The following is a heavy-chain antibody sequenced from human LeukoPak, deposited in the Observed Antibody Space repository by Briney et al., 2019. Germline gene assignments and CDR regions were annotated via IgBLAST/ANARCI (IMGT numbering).Heavy chain of an antibody. CDR2: IFYSGST. J-gene: IGHJ4*02. CDR3: ASSWRELQHFDY. Sequence: PSETLSLTCTVSGGSISTSNYYWGWIRQPPGKGLEWIGNIFYSGSTYYSPSLKSRVTISLDTSRNQFSLKLSSVTAADTAVCYCASSWRELQHFDYWGQGTLVTVSS. CDR1: GGSISTSNYY. V-gene: IGHV4-39*01. D-gene: IGHD1-26*01.